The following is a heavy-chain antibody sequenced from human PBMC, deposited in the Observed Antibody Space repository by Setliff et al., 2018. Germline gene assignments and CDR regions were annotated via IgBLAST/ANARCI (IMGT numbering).Heavy chain of an antibody. Sequence: GSLRLSCVASGFTFSGYAMTWVRQAPGKGLEWTGSIYYRGSTFIYPSLRSRVTISADTSKNQFSLKLTSVTAADTDMYYCAGVYGENDLPDIWGQGTMVTVSS. CDR1: GFTFSGYA. J-gene: IGHJ3*02. V-gene: IGHV4-38-2*01. D-gene: IGHD4-17*01. CDR2: IYYRGST. CDR3: AGVYGENDLPDI.